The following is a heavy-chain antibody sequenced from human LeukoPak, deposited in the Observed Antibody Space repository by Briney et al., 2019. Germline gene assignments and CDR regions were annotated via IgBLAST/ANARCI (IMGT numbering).Heavy chain of an antibody. D-gene: IGHD2-2*02. CDR3: ARDPLAYCSSTSCYN. Sequence: PSETLSLTCAVSGGSISSGGYSWSWIRQPPGKGLEWIGYIYYSGSTYYNPSLKSRVTISVDTSKNQFSLKLSSVTAADTAVYYCARDPLAYCSSTSCYNWGQGTLVTVSS. V-gene: IGHV4-30-4*07. CDR2: IYYSGST. CDR1: GGSISSGGYS. J-gene: IGHJ4*02.